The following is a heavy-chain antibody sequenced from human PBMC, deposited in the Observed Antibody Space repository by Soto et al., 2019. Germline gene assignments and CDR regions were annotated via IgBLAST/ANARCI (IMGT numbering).Heavy chain of an antibody. CDR1: GYIFTDHY. D-gene: IGHD3-10*01. V-gene: IGHV1-2*02. Sequence: ASVKVSCKASGYIFTDHYIHCVRQAPGQGLEWMGWINPISGDTDYAQKFQGRVIMTRDTYILTAYMDLSRLKSDDTAVYYCARVSSSPYGADVWGKGNTVTVSS. CDR2: INPISGDT. J-gene: IGHJ6*04. CDR3: ARVSSSPYGADV.